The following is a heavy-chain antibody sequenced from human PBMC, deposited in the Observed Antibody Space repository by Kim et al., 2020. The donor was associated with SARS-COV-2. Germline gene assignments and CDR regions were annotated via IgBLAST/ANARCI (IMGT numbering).Heavy chain of an antibody. V-gene: IGHV1-2*04. CDR1: GYTFTGYY. J-gene: IGHJ6*02. CDR3: ARGGYSGYGRYYYYGMDV. Sequence: ASVKVSCKASGYTFTGYYMHWVRQAPGQGLEWMGWINPNSGGTNYAQKFQGWVTMTRDTSISTAYMELSRLRSDDTAVYYCARGGYSGYGRYYYYGMDVWGQGTTVTVSS. D-gene: IGHD5-12*01. CDR2: INPNSGGT.